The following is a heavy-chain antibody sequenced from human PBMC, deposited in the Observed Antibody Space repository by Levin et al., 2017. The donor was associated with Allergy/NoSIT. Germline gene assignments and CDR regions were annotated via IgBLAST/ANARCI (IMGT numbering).Heavy chain of an antibody. CDR3: ARGPVHLRGKQYYYGMDV. V-gene: IGHV3-30-3*01. CDR1: GFTFSSYE. J-gene: IGHJ6*02. CDR2: ISYDGSNE. D-gene: IGHD2-2*01. Sequence: PGGSLRLSCAASGFTFSSYEMHWVRQAPGKGLEWVAVISYDGSNEDYADSVKGRFIISRDNSKNTLYLQVSGLRAEDTAVYRCARGPVHLRGKQYYYGMDVWGQGTTVTVS.